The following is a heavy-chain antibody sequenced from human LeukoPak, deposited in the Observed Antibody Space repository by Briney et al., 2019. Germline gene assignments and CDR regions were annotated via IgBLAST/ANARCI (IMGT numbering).Heavy chain of an antibody. J-gene: IGHJ4*02. V-gene: IGHV3-23*01. CDR3: AKDVYGDYGGLDY. Sequence: GESLRLSCAASGFTFSPYDLSWVRQAPGKGLEWVSRIRGSDGSTYYADSVKGRFAISRDNSKNTLYLQMNSLRAEDTAVDYCAKDVYGDYGGLDYWGQGTLVTVSS. CDR2: IRGSDGST. CDR1: GFTFSPYD. D-gene: IGHD4-17*01.